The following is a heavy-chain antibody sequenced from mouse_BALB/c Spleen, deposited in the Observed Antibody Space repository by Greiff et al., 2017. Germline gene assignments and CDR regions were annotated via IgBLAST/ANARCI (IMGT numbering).Heavy chain of an antibody. V-gene: IGHV5-6-5*01. CDR2: ISSGGST. J-gene: IGHJ4*01. CDR3: ARGFDAMDY. CDR1: GFTSSSYA. Sequence: VQLKESGGGLVKPGGSLKLSCAASGFTSSSYAMSWVRQTPEKRLEWVASISSGGSTYYPDSVKGRFTISRDNARNILYLQMSSLRSEDTAMYYCARGFDAMDYWGQGTSVTVSS.